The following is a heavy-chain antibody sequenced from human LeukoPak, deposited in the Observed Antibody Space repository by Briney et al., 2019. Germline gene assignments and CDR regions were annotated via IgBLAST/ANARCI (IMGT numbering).Heavy chain of an antibody. Sequence: GGSLRLSCAASGFTVSSNYMSWVRQAPGKGLEWVSVIYSGGSTYYADSVKGRFTISRDNSKNTLYLQMNSLRAEDTAVYYCARSPDDFWSGYYFDHWGQGTLVTVSS. CDR3: ARSPDDFWSGYYFDH. V-gene: IGHV3-53*01. D-gene: IGHD3-3*01. CDR2: IYSGGST. J-gene: IGHJ4*02. CDR1: GFTVSSNY.